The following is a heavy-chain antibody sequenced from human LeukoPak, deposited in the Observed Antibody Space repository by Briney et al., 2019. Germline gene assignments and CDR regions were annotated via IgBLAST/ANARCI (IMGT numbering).Heavy chain of an antibody. CDR1: GGSFSGYY. CDR2: IYTSGST. V-gene: IGHV4-4*07. Sequence: SETLSLTCAVYGGSFSGYYWSWIRQPAGKGLEWIGRIYTSGSTNYNPSLKSRVTMSVDTSKNQFSLKLSSVTAADTAVYYCARDQNGGQWLDPRAFDIWGQGTMVTVSS. D-gene: IGHD6-19*01. CDR3: ARDQNGGQWLDPRAFDI. J-gene: IGHJ3*02.